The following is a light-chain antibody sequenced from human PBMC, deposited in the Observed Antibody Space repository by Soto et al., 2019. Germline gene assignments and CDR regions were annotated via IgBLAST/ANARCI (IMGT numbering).Light chain of an antibody. CDR1: QTIDNT. CDR3: QKYNNWPLT. Sequence: ELVMTQSPATLSLSPGESATLSCRASQTIDNTLAWYQRKTGQAPRILIYGASTRATGIPDRLSGSGSGTELNLTISRLQSEDFAVYYCQKYNNWPLTCGGGTKVDIK. J-gene: IGKJ4*01. V-gene: IGKV3-15*01. CDR2: GAS.